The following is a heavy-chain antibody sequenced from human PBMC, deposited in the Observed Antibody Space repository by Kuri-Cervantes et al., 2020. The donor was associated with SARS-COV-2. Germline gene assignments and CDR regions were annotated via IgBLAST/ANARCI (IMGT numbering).Heavy chain of an antibody. CDR1: GFTFRNYA. Sequence: GGSLRLSCVASGFTFRNYAMSWVRQAPGRELEWVAAFASYDYWGRSTHYADSVKGRFTISRDNSKNTLYLQMNSLKTEDTVVYYCTSQLRFLEWLSDYWGQGTLVTVSS. V-gene: IGHV3-23*01. J-gene: IGHJ4*02. D-gene: IGHD3-3*01. CDR3: TSQLRFLEWLSDY. CDR2: FASYDYWGRST.